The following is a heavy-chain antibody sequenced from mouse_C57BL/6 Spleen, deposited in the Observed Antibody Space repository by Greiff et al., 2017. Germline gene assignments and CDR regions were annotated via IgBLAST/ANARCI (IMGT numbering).Heavy chain of an antibody. D-gene: IGHD1-3*01. Sequence: QVQLQQPGAELVMPGASVKLSCKASGYTFTSYWMHWVKQRPGQGLEWIGEIDPSDSYTNYNQKFKGKSTLTVDKSSSTAYMQLSSLTSEDSAVYYWARSGGWYFDVWGTGTTVTVSS. V-gene: IGHV1-69*01. J-gene: IGHJ1*03. CDR2: IDPSDSYT. CDR1: GYTFTSYW. CDR3: ARSGGWYFDV.